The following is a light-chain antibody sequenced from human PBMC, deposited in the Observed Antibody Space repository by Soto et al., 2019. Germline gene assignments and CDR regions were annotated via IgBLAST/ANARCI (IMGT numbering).Light chain of an antibody. V-gene: IGKV3-20*01. Sequence: EIVLTQSPGTLSLSPGERATLSCRASQSVSNNYLAWYQQKPGQAPRLLIYGASNRATGIPDRFIGSGSGTDFTLTISRLVPEDFAVYYCQQYGSSGTFGQGTKVDIK. J-gene: IGKJ1*01. CDR1: QSVSNNY. CDR3: QQYGSSGT. CDR2: GAS.